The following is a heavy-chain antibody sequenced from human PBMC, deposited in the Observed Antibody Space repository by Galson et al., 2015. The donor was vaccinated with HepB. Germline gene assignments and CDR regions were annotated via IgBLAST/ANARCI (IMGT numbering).Heavy chain of an antibody. J-gene: IGHJ4*02. V-gene: IGHV4-39*01. CDR2: IYYSGST. CDR3: ARHRRYGDYEGGIYYFDC. D-gene: IGHD4-17*01. CDR1: GGSISSSSYY. Sequence: ETLSLTCTVSGGSISSSSYYWGWIRQPPGKGLEWIGSIYYSGSTYYNPSLKSRVTISVDTSKNQFSLRLSSVTAADTAVYYCARHRRYGDYEGGIYYFDCWGQGTLVTVSS.